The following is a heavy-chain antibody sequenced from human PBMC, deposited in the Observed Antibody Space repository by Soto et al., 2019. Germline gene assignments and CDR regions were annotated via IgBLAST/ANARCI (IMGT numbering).Heavy chain of an antibody. CDR3: ARGPEYYYGGSGYVDY. CDR1: GGSFSGYY. V-gene: IGHV4-34*01. J-gene: IGHJ4*02. D-gene: IGHD3-22*01. Sequence: SETLSLTCAVYGGSFSGYYWSWIRQPPGKGLEWIGEINHGGSTNYNPSLKSRVTMSLDTSKNQFSLKLTSVTAADTSVYYCARGPEYYYGGSGYVDYWGRGTLVTV. CDR2: INHGGST.